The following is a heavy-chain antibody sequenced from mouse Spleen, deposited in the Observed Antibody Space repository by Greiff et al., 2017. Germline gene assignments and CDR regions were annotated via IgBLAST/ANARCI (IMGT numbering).Heavy chain of an antibody. CDR3: AREYYGSSYGYFDV. CDR2: INPNYGTT. CDR1: GYSFTDYN. Sequence: VQLKQSGPELVKPGASVKISCKASGYSFTDYNMNWVKQSNGKSLEWIGVINPNYGTTSYNQKFKGKATLTVDQSSSTAYMQLHSMTSEDSAVYYCAREYYGSSYGYFDVWGAGTTVTVSS. D-gene: IGHD1-1*01. V-gene: IGHV1-39*01. J-gene: IGHJ1*01.